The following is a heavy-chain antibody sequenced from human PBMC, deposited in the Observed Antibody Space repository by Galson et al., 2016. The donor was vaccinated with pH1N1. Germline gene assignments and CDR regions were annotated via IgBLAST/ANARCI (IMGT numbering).Heavy chain of an antibody. CDR1: GDSVSSNSAA. J-gene: IGHJ4*02. CDR3: ARHGPGRAVGVFDC. Sequence: CAISGDSVSSNSAAWNWIRPSPSRGLEWLGRTYYRSKWFYNYAVSVQGRLTINPDTSKNQFSLQLNSVTPEDTAVYYCARHGPGRAVGVFDCWGQGTLVTVSS. V-gene: IGHV6-1*01. CDR2: TYYRSKWFY. D-gene: IGHD6-19*01.